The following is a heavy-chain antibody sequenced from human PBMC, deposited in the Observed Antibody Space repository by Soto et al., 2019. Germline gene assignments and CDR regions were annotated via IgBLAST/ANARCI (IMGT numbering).Heavy chain of an antibody. J-gene: IGHJ1*01. CDR2: ISYDGSNK. D-gene: IGHD3-22*01. CDR1: GFTFSSYA. V-gene: IGHV3-30-3*01. Sequence: GESLKISCAASGFTFSSYAMHWVRQAPGKGLEWVAVISYDGSNKYYADSVKGRFTISRDNSKNTLYLQMNSLRAEDTAVYYCARPPRGSGYPIQYFQHWGQGTLVTVSS. CDR3: ARPPRGSGYPIQYFQH.